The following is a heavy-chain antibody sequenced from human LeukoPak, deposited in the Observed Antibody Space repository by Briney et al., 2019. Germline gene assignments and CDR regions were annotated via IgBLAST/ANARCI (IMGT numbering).Heavy chain of an antibody. J-gene: IGHJ4*02. CDR1: GYTFTSYD. Sequence: ASVKVSCKASGYTFTSYDINWVRQATGQGLEWMGWMNPNSGNTGYAQKFQGRVTITRNTSISTAYMELSSLRSEDTAVYYCARGCYDFWSGPRGYFDYWGQGTLVTVSS. V-gene: IGHV1-8*03. D-gene: IGHD3-3*01. CDR2: MNPNSGNT. CDR3: ARGCYDFWSGPRGYFDY.